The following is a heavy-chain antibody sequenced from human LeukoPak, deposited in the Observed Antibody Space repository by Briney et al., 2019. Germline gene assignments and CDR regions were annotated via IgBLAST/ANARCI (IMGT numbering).Heavy chain of an antibody. D-gene: IGHD4-23*01. CDR2: INSDGSST. V-gene: IGHV3-74*01. J-gene: IGHJ3*02. CDR1: GFTFSGYW. CDR3: ARDRYYGGNSHAFDI. Sequence: PGGSLRLSCAASGFTFSGYWMHWVRQAPGKGLVWVSRINSDGSSTIYADSVKGRFTISRDNAKNTLYLQMNSLRAEDTAMYYCARDRYYGGNSHAFDIWGQGTMVTVSS.